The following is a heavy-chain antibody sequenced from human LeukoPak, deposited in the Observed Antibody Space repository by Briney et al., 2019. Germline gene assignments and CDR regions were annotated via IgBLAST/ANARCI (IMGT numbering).Heavy chain of an antibody. Sequence: GGSLRLSCAASGFTFDDYAMHWVRQAPGKNLEWVSGITWNSGSIVYADSVKGRFTISRDNAKNSLYLQMNSLRAEGTALYYCAKGAYTSSWYSFDYWGQGTLVTVSS. CDR3: AKGAYTSSWYSFDY. J-gene: IGHJ4*02. CDR2: ITWNSGSI. D-gene: IGHD6-13*01. CDR1: GFTFDDYA. V-gene: IGHV3-9*01.